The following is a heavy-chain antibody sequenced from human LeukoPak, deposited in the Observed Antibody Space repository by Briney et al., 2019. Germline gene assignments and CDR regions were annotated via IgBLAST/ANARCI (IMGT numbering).Heavy chain of an antibody. CDR1: GYSFTTYW. V-gene: IGHV5-51*01. J-gene: IGHJ4*02. D-gene: IGHD6-19*01. CDR3: ARGGSGWFHNYDY. CDR2: IYPGDSVT. Sequence: PGESLKISCKGSGYSFTTYWIVWVRQMPGKGLEWMGIIYPGDSVTRYSPSFQGQVTISVDKSISTAFLQWSSLKASDTAVYYCARGGSGWFHNYDYWGQGTLVTVSS.